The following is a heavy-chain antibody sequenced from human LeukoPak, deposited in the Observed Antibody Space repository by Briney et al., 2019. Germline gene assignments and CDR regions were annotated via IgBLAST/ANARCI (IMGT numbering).Heavy chain of an antibody. V-gene: IGHV5-51*01. J-gene: IGHJ4*02. CDR3: ARRHKRGAYSYGVDY. D-gene: IGHD5-18*01. CDR1: GYSFTNYW. Sequence: GEPLKISCEGSGYSFTNYWIAWVRQMPGKGLEWMGIIYPGDSDTRYSPSFQGQVTISADKSITTAYLQWNSLKASDTAMYYCARRHKRGAYSYGVDYWGKGTLVTVSS. CDR2: IYPGDSDT.